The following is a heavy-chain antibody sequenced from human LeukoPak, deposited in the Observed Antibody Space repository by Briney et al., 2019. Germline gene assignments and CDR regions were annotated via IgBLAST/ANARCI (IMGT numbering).Heavy chain of an antibody. V-gene: IGHV1-8*01. CDR3: ARAKSWNRYYFDY. CDR2: MNPNSGNT. Sequence: ASVKVSCKASGYTFTSYDINWARQATGQGLEWMGWMNPNSGNTGYAQKFQGRVTMTRNTSISTAYMELSSLRSEDTAVYYCARAKSWNRYYFDYWGRGTLVTVSS. CDR1: GYTFTSYD. J-gene: IGHJ4*02. D-gene: IGHD1-1*01.